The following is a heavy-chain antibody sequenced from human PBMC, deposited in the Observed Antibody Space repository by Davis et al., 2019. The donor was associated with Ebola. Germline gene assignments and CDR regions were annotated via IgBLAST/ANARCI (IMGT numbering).Heavy chain of an antibody. CDR2: ISGSGGMT. CDR1: GFIFTNYA. J-gene: IGHJ2*01. Sequence: PGGSLRLSCAASGFIFTNYAINWVRQAPGKGLEWVSGISGSGGMTYYADSLKGRFTVSRDNSKNTLYLQMNSLRDDDTAGYYCAKPREYGGGVGRYFDFWGRGTLVTVSS. D-gene: IGHD4-23*01. CDR3: AKPREYGGGVGRYFDF. V-gene: IGHV3-23*01.